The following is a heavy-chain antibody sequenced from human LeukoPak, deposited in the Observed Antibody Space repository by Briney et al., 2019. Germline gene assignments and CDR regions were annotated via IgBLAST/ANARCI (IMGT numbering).Heavy chain of an antibody. CDR1: GFTFSSYA. CDR3: ALNGREVPSGAFDI. D-gene: IGHD3-16*02. Sequence: GGSLRLSCAASGFTFSSYAMSWVRQAPGKGLEWVSAISGSGGSTYYADSVKSRFTISRDNSKNTLYLQMNSLRAEDTAVYYCALNGREVPSGAFDIWGQGTTVTVSS. CDR2: ISGSGGST. J-gene: IGHJ3*02. V-gene: IGHV3-23*01.